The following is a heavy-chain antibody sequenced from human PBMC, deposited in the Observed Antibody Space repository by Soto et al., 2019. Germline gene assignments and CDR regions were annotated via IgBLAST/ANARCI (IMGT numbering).Heavy chain of an antibody. CDR3: AKGRSSMIVVVMAY. J-gene: IGHJ4*02. Sequence: EVQLVESGGALVQPGRSLRLSCVASGFNFDDSAMNWVRQVQGKGLEWVAGTTWNSGNILYADYVKGRFTISRDNAKKSRYLELNSLRREDTAVYYCAKGRSSMIVVVMAYWGQGTPVKVSS. D-gene: IGHD3-22*01. V-gene: IGHV3-9*01. CDR2: TTWNSGNI. CDR1: GFNFDDSA.